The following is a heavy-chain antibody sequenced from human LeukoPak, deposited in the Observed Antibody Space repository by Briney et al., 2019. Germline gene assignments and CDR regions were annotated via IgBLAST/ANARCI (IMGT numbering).Heavy chain of an antibody. CDR1: GGSITNYY. Sequence: SETLSLTCTVSGGSITNYYWSWIRQPPGNGLEWIGYIHNSGSSSYNPSLRSRATISMEKAKTRFSLKLTSVTPTDTAVYYCARVSSTVAPWFDPWGQGTLVTVSS. CDR2: IHNSGSS. CDR3: ARVSSTVAPWFDP. J-gene: IGHJ5*02. D-gene: IGHD1-14*01. V-gene: IGHV4-59*01.